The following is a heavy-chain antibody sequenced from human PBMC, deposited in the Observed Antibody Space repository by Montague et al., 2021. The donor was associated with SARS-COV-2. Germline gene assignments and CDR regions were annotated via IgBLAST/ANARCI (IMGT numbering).Heavy chain of an antibody. CDR1: GFTFGDYA. V-gene: IGHV3-9*01. D-gene: IGHD1-26*01. CDR3: AKEGMGGGYLDL. Sequence: SLRLSCTASGFTFGDYAMHWVRQAPGKGLEWVSGISWNSGSIGYADSVKGRFTISRDNAKNSLYLQMNSLRAEDTALYYCAKEGMGGGYLDLWGRGTLVTVSS. J-gene: IGHJ2*01. CDR2: ISWNSGSI.